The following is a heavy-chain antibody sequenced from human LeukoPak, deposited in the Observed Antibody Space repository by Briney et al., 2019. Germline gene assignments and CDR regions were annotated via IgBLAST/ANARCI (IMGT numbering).Heavy chain of an antibody. CDR3: ARGDYDYVWGSYRYSWFDP. CDR2: IYYSGST. CDR1: GGSISSGGYY. Sequence: SQTLSLTCTVSGGSISSGGYYWSWIRQHPGKGLEWIGYIYYSGSTYYNPSLKSRVTISVDTSKNQFSLKLSSVTAADTAVYYCARGDYDYVWGSYRYSWFDPWGQGTLVTVSS. V-gene: IGHV4-31*03. D-gene: IGHD3-16*02. J-gene: IGHJ5*02.